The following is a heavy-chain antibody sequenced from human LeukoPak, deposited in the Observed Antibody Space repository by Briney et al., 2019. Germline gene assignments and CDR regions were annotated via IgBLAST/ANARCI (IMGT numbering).Heavy chain of an antibody. D-gene: IGHD3-10*01. CDR2: IYTSGST. J-gene: IGHJ4*02. Sequence: PSETLSLTCAVSGGSISSYNWSWIRQPAGKGLEWIGRIYTSGSTNYNPSLKSRVTMSVDTSKNQFSLNLSSATAADTAVYYCARNYYGSGSFNYWGQGTLVTVSS. CDR1: GGSISSYN. CDR3: ARNYYGSGSFNY. V-gene: IGHV4-4*07.